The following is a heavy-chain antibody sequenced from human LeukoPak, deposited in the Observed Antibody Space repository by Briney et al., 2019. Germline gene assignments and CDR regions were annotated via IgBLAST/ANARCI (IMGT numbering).Heavy chain of an antibody. J-gene: IGHJ2*01. CDR3: ARASQWLVLRYFDL. V-gene: IGHV5-51*01. CDR2: IYPGDSDT. D-gene: IGHD6-19*01. CDR1: GYSFTNYW. Sequence: ESLKISCKGSGYSFTNYWIAWVCQMPGKGLEWMGIIYPGDSDTRYSPSFQGQVTISADKSISTAYLQWSSLKASDTAMYYCARASQWLVLRYFDLWGRGTLVTVFS.